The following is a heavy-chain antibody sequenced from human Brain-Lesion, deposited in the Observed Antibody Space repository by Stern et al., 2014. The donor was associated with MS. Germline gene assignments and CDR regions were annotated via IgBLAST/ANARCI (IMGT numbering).Heavy chain of an antibody. Sequence: EVQLVESGAEVKKPGESLKISCKGSGYRFDNYWIGWVRQKPGKGLEWMGLIYTADSDTRYSPSLQGQVTISADKSISTVYLQWSSLKASDTAMYYCARTYSSGWYGGHAFDIWGQVTMVTVSS. D-gene: IGHD6-19*01. V-gene: IGHV5-51*01. CDR2: IYTADSDT. CDR3: ARTYSSGWYGGHAFDI. J-gene: IGHJ3*02. CDR1: GYRFDNYW.